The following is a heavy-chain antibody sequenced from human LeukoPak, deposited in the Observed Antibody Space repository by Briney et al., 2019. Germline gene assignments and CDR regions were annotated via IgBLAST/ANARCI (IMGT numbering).Heavy chain of an antibody. J-gene: IGHJ4*02. D-gene: IGHD3-10*01. Sequence: GGSLSLSCAASGISLSNFAMSWVRQAPGKGLEWVSSITGRSGSTYYADSVKGRFTISRDTSRNTLHLQMSSLRAEDTASYYCAKGSAQTGYYFDYWGQGTLVTVSS. CDR3: AKGSAQTGYYFDY. V-gene: IGHV3-23*01. CDR1: GISLSNFA. CDR2: ITGRSGST.